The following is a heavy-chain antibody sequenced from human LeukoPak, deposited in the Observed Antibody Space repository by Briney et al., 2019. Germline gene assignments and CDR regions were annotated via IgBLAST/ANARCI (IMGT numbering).Heavy chain of an antibody. V-gene: IGHV4-59*01. D-gene: IGHD4-17*01. J-gene: IGHJ4*02. CDR2: IYYSGST. Sequence: SETLSLTCTVSGGSISSYYWSWIRQPPGKGLEWIGYIYYSGSTNYNPSLKSRVTISVDTSKHQFSLKLRSVTAADTAVYYCASLPLVSVTTLSDYWGQGPLVTVPS. CDR1: GGSISSYY. CDR3: ASLPLVSVTTLSDY.